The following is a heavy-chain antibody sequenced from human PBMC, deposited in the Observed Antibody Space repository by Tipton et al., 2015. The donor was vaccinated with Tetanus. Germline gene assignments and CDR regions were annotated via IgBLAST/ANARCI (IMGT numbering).Heavy chain of an antibody. CDR1: GGSISNYY. J-gene: IGHJ3*02. CDR2: IYVTGAI. V-gene: IGHV4-4*07. CDR3: AREDVYYHDGSGFYAFDI. D-gene: IGHD3-22*01. Sequence: LVQPSETLSLTCSVSGGSISNYYWNWIRQPAGKGLEWIGRIYVTGAINYSPALQSRVTMSVDTAKNQFYLRWSSVTAADAAMYYCAREDVYYHDGSGFYAFDIWGRGTMVAVSS.